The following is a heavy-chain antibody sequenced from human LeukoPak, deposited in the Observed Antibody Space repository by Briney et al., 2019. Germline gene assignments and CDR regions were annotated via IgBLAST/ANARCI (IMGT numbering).Heavy chain of an antibody. J-gene: IGHJ6*03. Sequence: GGSLRLSCAASGFTFSDYYMSWIRQAPGKGLEWVSYISSSGSTIYYADSVKGRFTISRDNAKNSLYLQMNSLRAEDTAVYYCAGSGRELYYYYMDVWGKGTTVTVSS. CDR3: AGSGRELYYYYMDV. D-gene: IGHD1-26*01. CDR2: ISSSGSTI. CDR1: GFTFSDYY. V-gene: IGHV3-11*04.